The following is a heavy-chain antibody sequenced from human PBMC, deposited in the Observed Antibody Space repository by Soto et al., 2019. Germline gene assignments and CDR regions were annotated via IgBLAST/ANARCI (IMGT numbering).Heavy chain of an antibody. V-gene: IGHV4-4*07. CDR2: IYTTGSN. CDR3: ARDNYYESNNLFGP. J-gene: IGHJ5*02. D-gene: IGHD3-22*01. Sequence: EPLSLSGTESGVSIRDYYWTLIGPPAGKGLEWIGRIYTTGSNNYNPSLKGRVTMSIDTSEKQFSLSLNSVTAADTAVYYCARDNYYESNNLFGPRDQGPLGIVS. CDR1: GVSIRDYY.